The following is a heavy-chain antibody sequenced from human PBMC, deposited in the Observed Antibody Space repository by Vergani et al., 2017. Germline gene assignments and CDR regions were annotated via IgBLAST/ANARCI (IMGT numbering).Heavy chain of an antibody. CDR1: GYTFTDYW. Sequence: EVQLVQSGAEVKKPGESLKISCECSGYTFTDYWVGWVRQQPGKGLEWMGIIYPGDSDTRYSPSFQGQVTMSVDKSISTAYLQWSSLKASDTAMYYCARFIAAAGTHYYYGMDVWGQGTTVTVSS. CDR3: ARFIAAAGTHYYYGMDV. CDR2: IYPGDSDT. D-gene: IGHD6-13*01. V-gene: IGHV5-51*01. J-gene: IGHJ6*02.